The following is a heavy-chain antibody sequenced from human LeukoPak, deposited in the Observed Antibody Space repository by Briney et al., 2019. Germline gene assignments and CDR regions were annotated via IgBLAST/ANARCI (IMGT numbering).Heavy chain of an antibody. J-gene: IGHJ4*02. V-gene: IGHV3-23*01. Sequence: GGFLRLSCAASGFTSSGSAMSWVRQAPGKGLEWVSAISNNGGYTYYADSVQGRFTISRDNSKSTLCLQMNSLRAEDTAVYYCAKQLGYCSDGSCYFPYWGQGTLVTVSS. CDR2: ISNNGGYT. CDR1: GFTSSGSA. D-gene: IGHD2-15*01. CDR3: AKQLGYCSDGSCYFPY.